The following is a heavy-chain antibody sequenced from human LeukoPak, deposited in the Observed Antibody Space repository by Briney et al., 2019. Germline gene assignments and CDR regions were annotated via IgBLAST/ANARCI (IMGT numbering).Heavy chain of an antibody. D-gene: IGHD5/OR15-5a*01. CDR3: ERVSMSRH. CDR1: GFSVSSNY. CDR2: IYSGDRT. V-gene: IGHV3-53*01. J-gene: IGHJ4*02. Sequence: PGGSLRLSCAASGFSVSSNYMSWVRQAPGKGLEWVSVIYSGDRTYYADSVKGRFTISRDSSKNTLYLQMNNLRVEDTAVYYCERVSMSRHWGQGTLVTVSS.